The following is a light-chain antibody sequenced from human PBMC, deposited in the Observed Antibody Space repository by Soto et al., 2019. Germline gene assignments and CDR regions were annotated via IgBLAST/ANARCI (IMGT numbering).Light chain of an antibody. Sequence: EIVLTQSPGTLSLSPGERATLSCRASQSVSSRYLAWYQQRPGQAPRLLLYDASKRATGIPDRFSGSGSGTDFTLTISRLEPEDFAVYYCQQYRSSPPEYTFGQGTKLEIK. J-gene: IGKJ2*01. CDR1: QSVSSRY. CDR2: DAS. V-gene: IGKV3-20*01. CDR3: QQYRSSPPEYT.